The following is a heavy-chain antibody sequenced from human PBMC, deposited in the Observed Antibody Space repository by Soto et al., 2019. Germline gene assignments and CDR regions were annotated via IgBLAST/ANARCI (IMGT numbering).Heavy chain of an antibody. CDR1: GYTFTSYD. V-gene: IGHV1-8*01. Sequence: QVQLVQSGAEVKKPGASVKVSCKASGYTFTSYDINWVRQATGQGLEWMGWMNPNSGNTGYAQKFQGRVTMTRNTSISTAYMELSSLRSEDTAVYYCARGCQRYGSSTSCYTFWFDPWGQGTLVTVSS. CDR3: ARGCQRYGSSTSCYTFWFDP. J-gene: IGHJ5*02. CDR2: MNPNSGNT. D-gene: IGHD2-2*02.